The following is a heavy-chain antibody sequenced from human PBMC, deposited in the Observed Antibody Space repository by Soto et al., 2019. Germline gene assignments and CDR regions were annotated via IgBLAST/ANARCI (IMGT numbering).Heavy chain of an antibody. Sequence: ASVKVSCKASGYSFSNYGISWVREAPGQGLEWMGWISTYNGDTDYPQKVQGRVTMTTDTSTSTVYMELSSLRSEDTAVYYCARGVGYSGEFVPRFDYWGQGTLVTVYS. V-gene: IGHV1-18*01. J-gene: IGHJ4*02. CDR1: GYSFSNYG. CDR3: ARGVGYSGEFVPRFDY. CDR2: ISTYNGDT. D-gene: IGHD5-12*01.